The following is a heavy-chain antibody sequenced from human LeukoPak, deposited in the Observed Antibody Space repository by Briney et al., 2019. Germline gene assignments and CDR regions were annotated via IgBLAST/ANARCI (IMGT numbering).Heavy chain of an antibody. CDR3: ARYYYGSGSYYPIDY. CDR2: ISSSSSYT. J-gene: IGHJ4*02. V-gene: IGHV3-11*06. Sequence: GGSLRLSCAASGFTFSDYYTGWIRQAPGKGLEWVSCISSSSSYTNYAESVKGRFTISRDNAKNSLYLQINSLRAEDTAVYYCARYYYGSGSYYPIDYWGQGTLVTVST. D-gene: IGHD3-10*01. CDR1: GFTFSDYY.